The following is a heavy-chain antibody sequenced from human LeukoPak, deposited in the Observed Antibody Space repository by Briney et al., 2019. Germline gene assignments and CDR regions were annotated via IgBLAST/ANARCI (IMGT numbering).Heavy chain of an antibody. D-gene: IGHD1-26*01. CDR2: ISAYNGNT. CDR1: GYTFSSYG. J-gene: IGHJ4*02. CDR3: GRSRGGWERYFDY. V-gene: IGHV1-18*01. Sequence: GASVKVSCKASGYTFSSYGICWVRQAPGQGLEWMGWISAYNGNTNYAQKLQGRVSMTTDTFTSTAYMELRSLRSDDTAVYYCGRSRGGWERYFDYWGQGTLVTVSS.